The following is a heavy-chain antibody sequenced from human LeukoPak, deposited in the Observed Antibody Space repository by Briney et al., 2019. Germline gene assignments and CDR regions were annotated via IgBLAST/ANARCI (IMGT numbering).Heavy chain of an antibody. J-gene: IGHJ4*02. CDR3: ARSKDILTGYCFDY. D-gene: IGHD3-9*01. Sequence: PSETLSLTCTVSGGSISSYYWSWIRQPPGKGLEWIGYIYYSGSTYYNPSLKSRVTISVDKSKNQFSLKLSSVTAADTAVYYCARSKDILTGYCFDYWGQGTLVTVSS. CDR2: IYYSGST. V-gene: IGHV4-59*01. CDR1: GGSISSYY.